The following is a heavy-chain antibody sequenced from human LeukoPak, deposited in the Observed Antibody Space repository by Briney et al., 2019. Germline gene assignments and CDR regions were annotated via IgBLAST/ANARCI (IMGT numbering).Heavy chain of an antibody. V-gene: IGHV3-30*18. CDR1: GFTFSSYG. Sequence: GGSLRLSCAASGFTFSSYGMHWVRQAPGKGLEWVAVISYDGSNKYYADSVKGRFTISRDNSKNTLYLQMNSLRAEDTAVYYSAKGIFIAAADYWGQGILVTVSS. CDR2: ISYDGSNK. D-gene: IGHD6-13*01. J-gene: IGHJ4*02. CDR3: AKGIFIAAADY.